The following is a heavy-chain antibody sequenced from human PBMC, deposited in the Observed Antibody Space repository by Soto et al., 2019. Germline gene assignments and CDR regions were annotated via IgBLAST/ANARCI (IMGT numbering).Heavy chain of an antibody. J-gene: IGHJ4*02. Sequence: GASVKVSCKASGYTFTGYYMHWVRQAPGQGLEWMGWIDPNSGGTNYAQKFQGWVTISVDTSKNQFSLKLSSVTAADTAVYYCASSHGVGAVADFDYWGQGTLVTVSS. D-gene: IGHD6-19*01. CDR3: ASSHGVGAVADFDY. V-gene: IGHV1-2*04. CDR2: IDPNSGGT. CDR1: GYTFTGYY.